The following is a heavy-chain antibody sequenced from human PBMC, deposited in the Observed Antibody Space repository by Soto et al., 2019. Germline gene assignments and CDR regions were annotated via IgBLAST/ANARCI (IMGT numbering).Heavy chain of an antibody. CDR3: ARVLTVGWLEGSYGMDV. V-gene: IGHV3-21*01. D-gene: IGHD3-22*01. Sequence: GGSLRLSCAASGFTFSSYSMNWVRQAPGKGLEWVSSISSSSSYIYYADSVKGRFTISRDNAKNSLYLQMNSLRAEDTAVYYCARVLTVGWLEGSYGMDVWGQGTTVTVSS. J-gene: IGHJ6*02. CDR2: ISSSSSYI. CDR1: GFTFSSYS.